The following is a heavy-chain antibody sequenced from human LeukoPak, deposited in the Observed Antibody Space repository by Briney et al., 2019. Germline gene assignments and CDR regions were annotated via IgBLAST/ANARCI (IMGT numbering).Heavy chain of an antibody. Sequence: NPSETLSLTCTVSGGSISSGGYYWSWIRQHPGKGLEWIGYIFYSGTTYYNPSLKSRVTMSVDTSKNQFSLKLSSVTAADTAVYYCVRNYDYLSGGEYYFDYWGQGTLVTVSS. CDR1: GGSISSGGYY. CDR2: IFYSGTT. V-gene: IGHV4-31*03. J-gene: IGHJ4*02. D-gene: IGHD3-16*01. CDR3: VRNYDYLSGGEYYFDY.